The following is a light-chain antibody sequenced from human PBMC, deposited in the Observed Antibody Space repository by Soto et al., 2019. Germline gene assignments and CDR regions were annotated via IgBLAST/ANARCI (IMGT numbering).Light chain of an antibody. CDR2: DVS. CDR3: SSFTNTYSYV. J-gene: IGLJ1*01. CDR1: SGDVGAYNY. Sequence: QSVLTQPASVSGSPGQSITISCSGTSGDVGAYNYVSWYQQHPGKAPRLMIYDVSNRPSGASNRFSGSKSGNTASLTISGLQAEDEADYNCSSFTNTYSYVFGTGTKLTVL. V-gene: IGLV2-14*01.